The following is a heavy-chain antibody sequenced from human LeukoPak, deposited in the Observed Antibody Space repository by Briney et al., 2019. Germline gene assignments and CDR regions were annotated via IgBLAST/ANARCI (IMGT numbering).Heavy chain of an antibody. CDR2: INHSGST. D-gene: IGHD6-13*01. CDR1: GGSFSGYY. J-gene: IGHJ4*02. Sequence: SETLSLTCAVYGGSFSGYYWSWIRQPPGKGLEWMGEINHSGSTNYNPSLKSRVTISVHTSKKQFSLKLSSVTAADTAVYYCARGRVAAARFDYWGQGTLVTVSS. V-gene: IGHV4-34*01. CDR3: ARGRVAAARFDY.